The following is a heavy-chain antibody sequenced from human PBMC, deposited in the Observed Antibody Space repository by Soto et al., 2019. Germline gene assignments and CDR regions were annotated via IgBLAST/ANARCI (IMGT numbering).Heavy chain of an antibody. D-gene: IGHD3-10*01. V-gene: IGHV4-31*03. J-gene: IGHJ5*02. CDR2: IYYSGST. CDR1: GGSISSGCDY. Sequence: SETLSLTCTVSGGSISSGCDYWSWIRQHPGKGLEWIGYIYYSGSTYYNPSLKSRVTISVDTSKNQFSLKLSSVTAADTAVYYCARGLRITMVRGNWFDPWGQGTLVTVSS. CDR3: ARGLRITMVRGNWFDP.